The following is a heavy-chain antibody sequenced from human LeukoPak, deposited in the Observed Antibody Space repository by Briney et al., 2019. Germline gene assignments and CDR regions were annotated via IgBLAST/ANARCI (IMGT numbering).Heavy chain of an antibody. CDR1: GYTFTGYY. J-gene: IGHJ4*02. Sequence: ASVKVSCKASGYTFTGYYMHWVRQAPGQGLERMGWINPNSGGTNYAQKFQGRVTMTRDTSISTAYMELSRLRSDDTAVYYCARGPRYDFWSGYKEYYFDYWGQGTLVTVSS. CDR3: ARGPRYDFWSGYKEYYFDY. D-gene: IGHD3-3*01. V-gene: IGHV1-2*02. CDR2: INPNSGGT.